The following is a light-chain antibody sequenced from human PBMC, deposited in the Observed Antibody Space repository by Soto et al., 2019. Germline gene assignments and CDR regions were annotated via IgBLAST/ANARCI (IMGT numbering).Light chain of an antibody. CDR1: QSVSSSY. CDR2: GTS. J-gene: IGKJ1*01. Sequence: EIVMTQSPSILSVSPGEIATLSCRASQSVSSSYLAWYQQKPGQAPRLLIYGTSNWATGIPDRFSGTESGTDFTLTISRLEPEDFAVYYCQQYGSPWTFGQGTKVDI. V-gene: IGKV3-20*01. CDR3: QQYGSPWT.